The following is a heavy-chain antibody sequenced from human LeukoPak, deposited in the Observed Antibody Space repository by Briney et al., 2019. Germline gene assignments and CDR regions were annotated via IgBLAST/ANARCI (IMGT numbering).Heavy chain of an antibody. CDR3: ARSSGTGTFSY. CDR2: IYHSGSA. D-gene: IGHD6-25*01. Sequence: SSETLSLTCAVSGGSISSGGYSWSWIRQPPGKGLEWIGYIYHSGSAFYNPSLKSRVTISVDRSKNQFSLRLSSVTAADTAVYYCARSSGTGTFSYWGQGTLVTVSS. J-gene: IGHJ4*02. CDR1: GGSISSGGYS. V-gene: IGHV4-30-2*01.